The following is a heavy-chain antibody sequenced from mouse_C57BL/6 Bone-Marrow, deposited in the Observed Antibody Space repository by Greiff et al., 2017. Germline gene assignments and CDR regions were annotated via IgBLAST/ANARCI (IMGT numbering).Heavy chain of an antibody. J-gene: IGHJ2*01. CDR2: IDPSDSYT. D-gene: IGHD2-4*01. CDR3: ARWGLRRRGRLDY. CDR1: GYTFTSYW. Sequence: QVQLQQPGAELVMPGASVKLSCKASGYTFTSYWMHWVKQRPGQGLEWIGGIDPSDSYTNYNQKFKGKATLTVDKSSSTASMQLSSLTSEDSAVYYCARWGLRRRGRLDYWGQGTTLTVSS. V-gene: IGHV1-69*01.